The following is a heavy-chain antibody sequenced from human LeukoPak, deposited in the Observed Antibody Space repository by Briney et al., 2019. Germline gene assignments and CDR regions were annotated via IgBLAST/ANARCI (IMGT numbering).Heavy chain of an antibody. CDR3: ARALVYDSSDYYFDAFDI. CDR1: GYTFTGYY. D-gene: IGHD3-22*01. J-gene: IGHJ3*02. CDR2: INPISGGT. V-gene: IGHV1-2*02. Sequence: ASVKVSCKASGYTFTGYYMHWVRQAPGQGLEWMGWINPISGGTNYAQKFQGRVTTTRDTSTSTAYMELSRLRSDDTAVYYCARALVYDSSDYYFDAFDIWGQGTMVTVSS.